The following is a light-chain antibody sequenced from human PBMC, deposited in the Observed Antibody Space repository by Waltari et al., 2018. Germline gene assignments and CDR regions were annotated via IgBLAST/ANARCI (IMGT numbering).Light chain of an antibody. CDR2: GAS. CDR1: QSVSCNY. Sequence: EIVLTQSPGTLSLSPGEGATLSCRASQSVSCNYLAWYQQKPGQAPRLLIYGASTRATGIPDRFSGSGSGTEFTMTINRLEPEDFAVYYCQQYGSPVTFGQGTKLEIK. J-gene: IGKJ2*01. V-gene: IGKV3-20*01. CDR3: QQYGSPVT.